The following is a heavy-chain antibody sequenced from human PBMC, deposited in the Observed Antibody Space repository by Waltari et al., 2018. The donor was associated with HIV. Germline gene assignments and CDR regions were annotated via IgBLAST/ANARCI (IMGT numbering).Heavy chain of an antibody. J-gene: IGHJ4*02. CDR2: ISPDGSDK. Sequence: QVQLVESGGGVVQPGRSLRLSCAASGFTFSTYVMHWFRQAPGKGLEWVADISPDGSDKYHADSVKGRFTIARDNSKNTLYLQMNSLRAEDTAVYFCAREYYFDSSGYNSGFDYWGQGTLVTVSS. V-gene: IGHV3-30*01. CDR1: GFTFSTYV. CDR3: AREYYFDSSGYNSGFDY. D-gene: IGHD3-22*01.